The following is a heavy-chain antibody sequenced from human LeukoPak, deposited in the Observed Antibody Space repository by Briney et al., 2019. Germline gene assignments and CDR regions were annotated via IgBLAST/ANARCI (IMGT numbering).Heavy chain of an antibody. Sequence: GASVKVSCKASGYTFTGYYLHWARQAPGQGVEWMGWINPNSGDTNYAQKFQGRIMMTRDTSINTAYVELSRLRSDDTAVYYCARSRFLEWLLNFWGQGAPVTVSS. V-gene: IGHV1-2*02. J-gene: IGHJ4*02. CDR3: ARSRFLEWLLNF. CDR2: INPNSGDT. CDR1: GYTFTGYY. D-gene: IGHD3-3*01.